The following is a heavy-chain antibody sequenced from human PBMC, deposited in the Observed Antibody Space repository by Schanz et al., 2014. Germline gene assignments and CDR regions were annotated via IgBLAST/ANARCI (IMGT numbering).Heavy chain of an antibody. D-gene: IGHD4-17*01. J-gene: IGHJ3*02. V-gene: IGHV3-30*18. CDR1: GFSFNNYG. CDR3: AKDMHKDYGGKPQAFDI. CDR2: IS. Sequence: QVQLVESGGSVVQPGRSLRLSCAASGFSFNNYGLNWVRQAPGKGLEWVAAISYYADSVKGRFTISRDTSKNTLYLQMSSLRAEDTALYYCAKDMHKDYGGKPQAFDIWGQGTMVTVSS.